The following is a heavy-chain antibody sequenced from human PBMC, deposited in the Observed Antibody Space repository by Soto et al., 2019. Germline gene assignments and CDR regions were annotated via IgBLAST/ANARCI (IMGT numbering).Heavy chain of an antibody. D-gene: IGHD2-15*01. V-gene: IGHV3-11*01. Sequence: QVQLVDSGGGLVKPGGSLRLSCAASGFTFSNYYITWIRQAPGKGLEWISYISDSGSVTYYADSVQGRFSISRDNAKNSLFLEMNDLRVDDTAVYYCARCLLGVGDPFDIWGQGTMVTVSS. CDR3: ARCLLGVGDPFDI. CDR2: ISDSGSVT. J-gene: IGHJ3*02. CDR1: GFTFSNYY.